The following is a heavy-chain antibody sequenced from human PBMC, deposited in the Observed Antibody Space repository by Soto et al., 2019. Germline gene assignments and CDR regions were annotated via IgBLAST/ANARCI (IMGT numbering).Heavy chain of an antibody. CDR2: IYYSGST. V-gene: IGHV4-31*03. CDR1: GGSISSGGYY. Sequence: SETLSLTCTVSGGSISSGGYYWSWIRQHPGRGLEWIGCIYYSGSTYYNPSLKSRVTISVDTSKNQFSLQLSYVTAADTAVYYCARGRSSGWYLNRFDLWGQGTLVTVSS. CDR3: ARGRSSGWYLNRFDL. D-gene: IGHD6-19*01. J-gene: IGHJ5*02.